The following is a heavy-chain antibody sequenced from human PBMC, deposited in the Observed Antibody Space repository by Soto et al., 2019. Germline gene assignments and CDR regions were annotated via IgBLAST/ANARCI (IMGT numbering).Heavy chain of an antibody. CDR2: INPQTGDT. J-gene: IGHJ4*02. Sequence: QMQLVQSGAEARKPGASVKVSCKTSGYTFTGYYLNWVRQAPGRGLEWVGWINPQTGDTNNAEKFNGRVTMTTDTSISTGDMELSWLKSDDTAVYYCVTGDRLVRWGQGTRVTVSA. V-gene: IGHV1-2*02. CDR1: GYTFTGYY. CDR3: VTGDRLVR. D-gene: IGHD6-6*01.